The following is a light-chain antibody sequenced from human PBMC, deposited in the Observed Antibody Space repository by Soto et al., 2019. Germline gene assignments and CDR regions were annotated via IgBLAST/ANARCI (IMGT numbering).Light chain of an antibody. Sequence: QPVLTQPASVSGSPGQSITISCTGTSSDIGTYNLVSWYQQHPGKAPKLIIYEATKRPSGVSNRFSGSKSGNTASLTISGLQTEDEADYYCCSYAGGSTLVFGGGTKVTVL. CDR1: SSDIGTYNL. J-gene: IGLJ3*02. CDR3: CSYAGGSTLV. V-gene: IGLV2-23*01. CDR2: EAT.